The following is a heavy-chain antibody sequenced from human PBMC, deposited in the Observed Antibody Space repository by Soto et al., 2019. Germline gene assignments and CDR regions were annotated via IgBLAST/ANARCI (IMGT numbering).Heavy chain of an antibody. CDR3: ARGVLLWFGENSPYYYYGMDV. CDR2: ISAYNGNT. CDR1: GYTFTSYG. D-gene: IGHD3-10*01. V-gene: IGHV1-18*01. J-gene: IGHJ6*02. Sequence: GASVKVSCKASGYTFTSYGISWVRQAPGQGLEWMGWISAYNGNTNYAQELQGRVTMTTDTSTSTAYMELRSLRSDDTAVYYCARGVLLWFGENSPYYYYGMDVWGQGTTVTVSS.